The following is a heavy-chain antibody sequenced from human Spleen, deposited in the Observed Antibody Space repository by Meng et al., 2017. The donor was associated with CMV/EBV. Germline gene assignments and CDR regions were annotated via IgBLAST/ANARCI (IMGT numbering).Heavy chain of an antibody. J-gene: IGHJ5*02. Sequence: GGSLRLSCVASGITFSKSWMTWVRQTPGKGLEWVANIKEDGNEKNYVDSVKGRFTISRDNAKNSLYLQMNSLRVEDTAVYYCVRGRFDPWGQGTLVTVSS. CDR1: GITFSKSW. CDR3: VRGRFDP. V-gene: IGHV3-7*01. CDR2: IKEDGNEK.